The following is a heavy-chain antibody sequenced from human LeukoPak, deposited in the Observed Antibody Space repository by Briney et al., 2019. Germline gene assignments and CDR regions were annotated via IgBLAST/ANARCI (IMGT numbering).Heavy chain of an antibody. CDR2: INHSGST. Sequence: SETLSLTCAVYGGSFSGYYWSWIRQPPGKGLEWIGEINHSGSTNYNPSLKSRVTISVDTSKNQFSLKLSSVTAADTAVYYCARLEKLRYFDWLSHDAFDIWGQGTMVTVSS. J-gene: IGHJ3*02. CDR3: ARLEKLRYFDWLSHDAFDI. V-gene: IGHV4-34*01. D-gene: IGHD3-9*01. CDR1: GGSFSGYY.